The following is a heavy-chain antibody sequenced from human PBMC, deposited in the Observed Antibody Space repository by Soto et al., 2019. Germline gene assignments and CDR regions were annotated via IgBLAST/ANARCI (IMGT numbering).Heavy chain of an antibody. V-gene: IGHV4-31*03. CDR1: SGSISSNGYY. CDR3: ARFSVDTRSFDY. D-gene: IGHD2-2*02. CDR2: IYYSGSI. Sequence: QVQLQESGPGLVKPSQTLSLTCTVSSGSISSNGYYWSWIRQRPGQGLEWIGYIYYSGSIFYNPPFKSRITISVDTSKKQFSLKLSSVTASDTAVYYRARFSVDTRSFDYWGQGTLVTVSS. J-gene: IGHJ4*02.